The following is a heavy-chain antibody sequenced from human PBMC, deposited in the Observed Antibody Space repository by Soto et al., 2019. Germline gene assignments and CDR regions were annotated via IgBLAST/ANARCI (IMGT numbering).Heavy chain of an antibody. CDR2: IYDSWST. CDR1: GGSISSYY. J-gene: IGHJ4*02. CDR3: AAPTRY. Sequence: SETLSLTCTVSGGSISSYYWSWIRQPPGKGLEWIGYIYDSWSTNYNPSLKSRVTISVDTSKNQFSLKLTSVTAADTAVYYCAAPTRYWGQGTLVTVSS. V-gene: IGHV4-59*01. D-gene: IGHD6-6*01.